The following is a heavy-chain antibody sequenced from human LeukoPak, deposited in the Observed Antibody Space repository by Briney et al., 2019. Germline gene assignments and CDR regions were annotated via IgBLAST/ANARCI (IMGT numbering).Heavy chain of an antibody. J-gene: IGHJ4*02. D-gene: IGHD3-10*01. Sequence: ASVKVSCKVSGYTFTELSMHWVRQAPGKGLEWMGGFDPEDGETIYAQKFQGRVTMTEDTSTDTAYMELSSLRSEDTAVYYCATVKGPLTHYGSGSYYKGLGYWGQGTLVTVSS. CDR2: FDPEDGET. CDR3: ATVKGPLTHYGSGSYYKGLGY. CDR1: GYTFTELS. V-gene: IGHV1-24*01.